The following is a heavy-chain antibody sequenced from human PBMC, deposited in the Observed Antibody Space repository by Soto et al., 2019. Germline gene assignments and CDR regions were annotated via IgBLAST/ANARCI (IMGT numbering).Heavy chain of an antibody. D-gene: IGHD3-10*01. Sequence: GGSLRLSCAASGFTFSSYGMHWVRQAPGKGLEWVAVISYDGSNKYYADSVKGRFTISRDNSKNTLYLQMNSLRAEDTAVYYCAKDLNPPYYYGSGSYHTYGVDYWGQGTLVTVSS. J-gene: IGHJ4*02. V-gene: IGHV3-30*18. CDR3: AKDLNPPYYYGSGSYHTYGVDY. CDR2: ISYDGSNK. CDR1: GFTFSSYG.